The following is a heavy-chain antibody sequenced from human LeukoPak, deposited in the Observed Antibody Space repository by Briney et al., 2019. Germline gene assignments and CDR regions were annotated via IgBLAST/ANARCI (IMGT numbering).Heavy chain of an antibody. Sequence: GGSLRLSCAASGFTLSSYGMHWVRQAPGKGGEWVAVIWFYGSNKYYAHSVKRRFTISRDNSKNTLYLQMNSLRAEDTAAYYCARNTMITFGGVGPVDYWGQGTLVTVSS. CDR2: IWFYGSNK. D-gene: IGHD3-16*01. CDR1: GFTLSSYG. J-gene: IGHJ4*02. V-gene: IGHV3-33*01. CDR3: ARNTMITFGGVGPVDY.